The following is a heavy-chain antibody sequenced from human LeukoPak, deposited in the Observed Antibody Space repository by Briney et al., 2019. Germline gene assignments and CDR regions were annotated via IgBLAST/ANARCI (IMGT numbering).Heavy chain of an antibody. J-gene: IGHJ5*02. CDR2: INHSGST. Sequence: MPSETLSLTCAVYGGSFSGYYWSWIRQPPGKGLEWIGEINHSGSTNYNPSLKSRVTISVDTSKNQFSLKLSSVTAADTAVYYCARGEYSSSSWFDPWGQGTLVTVSS. CDR1: GGSFSGYY. CDR3: ARGEYSSSSWFDP. V-gene: IGHV4-34*01. D-gene: IGHD6-6*01.